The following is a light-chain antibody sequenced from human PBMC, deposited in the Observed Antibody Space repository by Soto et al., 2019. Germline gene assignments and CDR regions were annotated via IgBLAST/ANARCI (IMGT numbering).Light chain of an antibody. CDR1: HSDIGNYNY. CDR3: NSYREDHPRFYV. V-gene: IGLV2-14*03. J-gene: IGLJ1*01. CDR2: DVG. Sequence: QCVLTRPASVSGAPGQGITISCTGTHSDIGNYNYVSWYQHLPGKAPKLMIYDVGSRPSGVSSRFSGSKSGNTASLAISGLQAEDEADYYCNSYREDHPRFYVFGTGTKVT.